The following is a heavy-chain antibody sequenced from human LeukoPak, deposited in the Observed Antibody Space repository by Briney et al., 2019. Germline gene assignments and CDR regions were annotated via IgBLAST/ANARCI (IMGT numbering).Heavy chain of an antibody. Sequence: ASVKVSCKVSGYTLTELSMHWVRQAPGKGLEWMGGFDPEDGETIYAQKFQGRVTMTEDTSTDTAYMELSSLRSDDTAVYYCAKESPDYYGSGSEAYFDYWGQGTLVTVSS. V-gene: IGHV1-24*01. CDR3: AKESPDYYGSGSEAYFDY. CDR2: FDPEDGET. J-gene: IGHJ4*02. CDR1: GYTLTELS. D-gene: IGHD3-10*01.